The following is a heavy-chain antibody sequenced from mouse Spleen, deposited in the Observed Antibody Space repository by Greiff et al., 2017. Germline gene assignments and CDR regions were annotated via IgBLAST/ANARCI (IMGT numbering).Heavy chain of an antibody. J-gene: IGHJ3*01. V-gene: IGHV5-6*01. CDR2: ISSGGSYT. Sequence: EVQLVESGGDLVKPGGSLKLSCAASGFTFSSYGMSWVRQTPDKRLEWVATISSGGSYTYYPDSVKGRFTISRDNAKNTLYLQMSSLKSEDTAMYYCARHGELREWFAYWGQGTLVTVSA. CDR3: ARHGELREWFAY. CDR1: GFTFSSYG.